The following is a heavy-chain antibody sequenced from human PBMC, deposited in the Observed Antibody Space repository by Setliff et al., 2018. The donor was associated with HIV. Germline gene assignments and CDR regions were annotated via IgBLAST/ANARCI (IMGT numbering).Heavy chain of an antibody. V-gene: IGHV1-2*02. D-gene: IGHD4-17*01. CDR2: IYPNTGGT. Sequence: ASVKVSCKTSGFTFTDYHIHWARQAPGRGLEWMGWIYPNTGGTNYAQKFQGRVTMTRDTSISTAYMELSRLRSDDTAVYYCARSTTADWGQGTMVTVSS. CDR1: GFTFTDYH. CDR3: ARSTTAD. J-gene: IGHJ4*02.